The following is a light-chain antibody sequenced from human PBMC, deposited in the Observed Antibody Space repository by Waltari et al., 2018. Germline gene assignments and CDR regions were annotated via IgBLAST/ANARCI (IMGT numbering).Light chain of an antibody. J-gene: IGKJ1*01. V-gene: IGKV4-1*01. CDR3: QQYYSTPPRT. CDR1: QSVLSSSNNKDY. CDR2: WAS. Sequence: DIVMTQSPDSLAVSLGERATINCKSSQSVLSSSNNKDYLAWYQQKPGQPPKLLIYWASTLESGVPDRFSGSGSGTDFTLTISSLQAEDVAVYYCQQYYSTPPRTFGQGTKVEIK.